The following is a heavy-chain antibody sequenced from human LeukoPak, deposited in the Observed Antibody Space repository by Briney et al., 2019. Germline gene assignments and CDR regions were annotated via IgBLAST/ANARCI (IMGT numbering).Heavy chain of an antibody. Sequence: PSETLSLTCTVSGGSISSYYWSWIRQPPGKGLEWIGYIYYSGSTNYNPSLKSRVTISVDTSKNQFSLKLSSVTAADTAVYYCARGPYDSSGYYKSKKFDYWGQGTLVTVSS. CDR2: IYYSGST. V-gene: IGHV4-59*12. J-gene: IGHJ4*02. D-gene: IGHD3-22*01. CDR1: GGSISSYY. CDR3: ARGPYDSSGYYKSKKFDY.